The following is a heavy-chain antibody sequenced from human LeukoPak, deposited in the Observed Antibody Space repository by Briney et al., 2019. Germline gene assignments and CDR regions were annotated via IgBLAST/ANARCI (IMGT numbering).Heavy chain of an antibody. CDR2: INAGNGNT. CDR1: GYTFTSYA. D-gene: IGHD3-9*01. Sequence: EASVKVSCKASGYTFTSYAMHWVRQAPGQRLEWMGWINAGNGNTKYSQKFQGRVTITRDTSASTAYMELSSLRSEDTAVYYCAREWSRGYDILSFPFDHWGQGTLVTVSS. V-gene: IGHV1-3*01. CDR3: AREWSRGYDILSFPFDH. J-gene: IGHJ5*02.